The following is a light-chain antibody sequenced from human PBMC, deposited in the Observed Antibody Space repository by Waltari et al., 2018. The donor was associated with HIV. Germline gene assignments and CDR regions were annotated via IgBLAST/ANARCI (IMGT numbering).Light chain of an antibody. Sequence: QSALTQPPSASGSPGQSVTISCTGTSTDVGGSNYVSWYQQHPGKAPKLMIYEVSKRPSGVPDRCSGAKSGNTASLTVSGLQAEDEADYYCSSYAGSNGVVFGGGTKLTVL. CDR2: EVS. CDR1: STDVGGSNY. J-gene: IGLJ2*01. V-gene: IGLV2-8*01. CDR3: SSYAGSNGVV.